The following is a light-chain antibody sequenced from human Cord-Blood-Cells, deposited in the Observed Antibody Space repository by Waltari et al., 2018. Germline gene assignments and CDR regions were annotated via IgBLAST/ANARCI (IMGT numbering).Light chain of an antibody. Sequence: SVLTQPPSASGTPGQRVTISCSGSSSNIGSNYVYWYQQLPGTAPKLLIYRNNQRPSGFPDRFSGSKSGTSASLAISGLRSEDEADYYCAAWDDSLSGYVFGTGTKVTVL. CDR3: AAWDDSLSGYV. V-gene: IGLV1-47*01. CDR1: SSNIGSNY. CDR2: RNN. J-gene: IGLJ1*01.